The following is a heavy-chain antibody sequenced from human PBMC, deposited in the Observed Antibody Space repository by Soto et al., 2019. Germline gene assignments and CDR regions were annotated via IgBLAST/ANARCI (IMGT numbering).Heavy chain of an antibody. CDR3: VRSGLNYDFWSGYTPNYYYYGMDV. CDR2: ISSNGGST. J-gene: IGHJ6*02. CDR1: GFTFSSYA. Sequence: GGSLRLSCSASGFTFSSYAMHWVRQAPGKGLEYVSAISSNGGSTYYADSVKGRFTISRDNSKNTLYLQMSSLRAEDTAVYYCVRSGLNYDFWSGYTPNYYYYGMDVWGQGATVTVSS. D-gene: IGHD3-3*01. V-gene: IGHV3-64D*06.